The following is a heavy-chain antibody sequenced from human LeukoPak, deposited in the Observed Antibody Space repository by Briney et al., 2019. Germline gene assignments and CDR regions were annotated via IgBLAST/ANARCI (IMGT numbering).Heavy chain of an antibody. D-gene: IGHD2-2*01. V-gene: IGHV4-59*01. CDR3: ARDGLRICKWRSCYDYYYGMDV. CDR2: IYYSGST. CDR1: GGSISSYY. J-gene: IGHJ6*02. Sequence: PSETLSLTCTVSGGSISSYYWSWIRQPPGKGLEWIGYIYYSGSTNYNPSLKSRVTISVDTSKNQFSLKLSSVTAADTAVYYCARDGLRICKWRSCYDYYYGMDVWGQGTTVTVSS.